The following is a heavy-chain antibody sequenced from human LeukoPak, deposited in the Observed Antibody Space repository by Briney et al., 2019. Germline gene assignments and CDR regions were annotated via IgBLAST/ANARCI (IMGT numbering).Heavy chain of an antibody. D-gene: IGHD4-11*01. CDR3: ASTTVTTIFVP. J-gene: IGHJ5*02. Sequence: GGSLRLSXAASGFTFSSYAMSWVRQAPGKGLEWVSAISGSGGSTYYADSVKGRFTISRDNSKNTLYLQMNSLRAEDTAVYYCASTTVTTIFVPWGQGTLVTVSS. V-gene: IGHV3-23*01. CDR1: GFTFSSYA. CDR2: ISGSGGST.